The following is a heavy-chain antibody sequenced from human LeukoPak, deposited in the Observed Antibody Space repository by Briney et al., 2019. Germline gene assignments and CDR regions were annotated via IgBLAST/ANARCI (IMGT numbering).Heavy chain of an antibody. CDR2: ISGSGDRT. CDR1: GFTFNTYG. Sequence: GGTLRLSCAASGFTFNTYGMSWVRQAPGKGLEWVSAISGSGDRTYYADSVKGRFTVSRDNSKNTLYLQMNSLRAEDTAVYYCAKTSFLWFGGPHWFDPWGQGTLVTVSS. CDR3: AKTSFLWFGGPHWFDP. D-gene: IGHD3-10*01. J-gene: IGHJ5*02. V-gene: IGHV3-23*01.